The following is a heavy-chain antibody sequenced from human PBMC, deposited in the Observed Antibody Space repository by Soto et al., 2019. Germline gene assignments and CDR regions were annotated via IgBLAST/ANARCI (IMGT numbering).Heavy chain of an antibody. J-gene: IGHJ6*02. CDR2: IYSGGST. Sequence: GGSLRLSCAASGFTVSSNYMSWVRQAPGKGLEWVSVIYSGGSTYYADSVKGRFTISRDNSKNTLYLQMNSLRAEDTAVYYCARGTGYYYYDMDVWGQGTTVTVSS. D-gene: IGHD7-27*01. V-gene: IGHV3-53*01. CDR3: ARGTGYYYYDMDV. CDR1: GFTVSSNY.